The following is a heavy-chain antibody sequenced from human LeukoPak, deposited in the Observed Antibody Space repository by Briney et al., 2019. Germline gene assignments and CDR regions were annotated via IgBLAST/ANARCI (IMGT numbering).Heavy chain of an antibody. D-gene: IGHD3-9*01. Sequence: ASVKVSCKASGYTFTGYYMHWVRQAPGQGVEWMGWINPNSGGTNYAQKFQGRVTMTRDTSISTAYMELSRLRSDDTAVYYGARIRYFDWSRIFDYWGQGTLVTVSS. CDR3: ARIRYFDWSRIFDY. J-gene: IGHJ4*02. V-gene: IGHV1-2*02. CDR2: INPNSGGT. CDR1: GYTFTGYY.